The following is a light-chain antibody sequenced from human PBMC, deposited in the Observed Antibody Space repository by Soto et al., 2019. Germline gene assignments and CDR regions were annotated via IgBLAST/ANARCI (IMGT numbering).Light chain of an antibody. CDR2: GAS. J-gene: IGKJ1*01. V-gene: IGKV3-20*01. CDR3: QQYGSSGT. Sequence: EIVLPQYPGTLSLSPGERATLAGMASQSVSNNYLAWYQQKPGQAPRLLIYGASNRATGIPDRFSGSGSGTDFTLTISRLEPEDFAVYYCQQYGSSGTFGQGTKVDIK. CDR1: QSVSNNY.